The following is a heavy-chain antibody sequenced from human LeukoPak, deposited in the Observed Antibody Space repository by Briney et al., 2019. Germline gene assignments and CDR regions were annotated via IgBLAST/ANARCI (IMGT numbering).Heavy chain of an antibody. Sequence: LSETLSLTCTDSGGSISSHYWRWIRQPPGKGLEWIGYIYYSGSTNYNPSLKSRVTISVDTSKNQFSLKLSSVTAADTAVYYCARRVVAVAGTNYFDYWGQGTLVTVSS. CDR2: IYYSGST. J-gene: IGHJ4*02. V-gene: IGHV4-59*11. CDR1: GGSISSHY. CDR3: ARRVVAVAGTNYFDY. D-gene: IGHD6-19*01.